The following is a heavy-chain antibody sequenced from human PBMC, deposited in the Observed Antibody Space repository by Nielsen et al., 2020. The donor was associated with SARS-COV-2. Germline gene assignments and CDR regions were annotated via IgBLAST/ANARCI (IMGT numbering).Heavy chain of an antibody. CDR1: GFTFGDYA. Sequence: GESLKISCTASGFTFGDYAMSWVRQAPGEGLEWVGFIRSKAYGGTTEYAASVKGRFTISRDDSKSIAYLQMNSLKTEDTAVYYCTRQEREYCGGDCYFGLYYYYYYGMDVWGQGTTVTVSS. D-gene: IGHD2-21*02. CDR3: TRQEREYCGGDCYFGLYYYYYYGMDV. V-gene: IGHV3-49*04. CDR2: IRSKAYGGTT. J-gene: IGHJ6*02.